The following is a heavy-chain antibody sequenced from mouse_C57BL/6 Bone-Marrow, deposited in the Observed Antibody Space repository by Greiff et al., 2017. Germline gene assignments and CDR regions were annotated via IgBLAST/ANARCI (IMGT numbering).Heavy chain of an antibody. D-gene: IGHD1-1*01. CDR2: ISYDGSN. CDR3: ARDLGTTVVAHWYFDV. CDR1: GYSITSGYY. Sequence: DVQLQESGPGLVKPSQSLSLTCSVTGYSITSGYYWNWIRQFPGNKLEWMGYISYDGSNNYNPSLKNRISITRDTSKNQFFLKLNSVTTEDTATYYCARDLGTTVVAHWYFDVWGTGTTVTVSS. J-gene: IGHJ1*03. V-gene: IGHV3-6*01.